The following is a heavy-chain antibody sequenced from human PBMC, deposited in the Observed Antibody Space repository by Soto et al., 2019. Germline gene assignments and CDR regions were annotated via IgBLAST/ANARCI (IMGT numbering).Heavy chain of an antibody. Sequence: PSETLSLTCTVSGGSISFTNYYWGWIRQPPGKGLEWIGTIYYSGSTYYNSSLKSRVTISVDTSKNQFSLKLSSVTAADTAVYYCARAPHYYDSSGYPPWGQGTLVTVSS. J-gene: IGHJ5*02. D-gene: IGHD3-22*01. CDR1: GGSISFTNYY. CDR3: ARAPHYYDSSGYPP. CDR2: IYYSGST. V-gene: IGHV4-39*01.